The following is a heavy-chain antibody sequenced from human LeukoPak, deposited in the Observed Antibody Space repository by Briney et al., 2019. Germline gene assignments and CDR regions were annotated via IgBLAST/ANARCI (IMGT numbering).Heavy chain of an antibody. CDR2: IYSGGST. V-gene: IGHV3-66*02. CDR1: GFTFSSNY. D-gene: IGHD4-11*01. Sequence: GGSLRLSCAASGFTFSSNYMSWVRQAPGKGLEGVSVIYSGGSTYYADSVMGRFTISRDNSKNTLYLQMNSLRAEDTAVYYCARDPGNYGYFQHWGQGTLVTVSS. J-gene: IGHJ1*01. CDR3: ARDPGNYGYFQH.